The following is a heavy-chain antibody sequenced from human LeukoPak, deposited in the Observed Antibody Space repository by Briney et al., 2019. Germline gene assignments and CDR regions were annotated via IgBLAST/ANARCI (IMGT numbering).Heavy chain of an antibody. D-gene: IGHD2-2*01. CDR3: AKDRIPAALMAFDI. Sequence: PGGSLRLSCAASGFTFSSYGMHWVRQAPGKGLEWVAFIRYDGSKKDYTDSVKGRFTISRDNSKNTLYLQMISLRTEDTAVYYCAKDRIPAALMAFDIWGQGTMVTVSS. CDR1: GFTFSSYG. CDR2: IRYDGSKK. J-gene: IGHJ3*02. V-gene: IGHV3-30*02.